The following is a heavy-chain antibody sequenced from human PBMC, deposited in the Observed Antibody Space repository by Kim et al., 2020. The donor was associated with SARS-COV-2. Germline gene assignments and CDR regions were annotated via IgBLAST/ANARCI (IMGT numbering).Heavy chain of an antibody. D-gene: IGHD6-13*01. CDR3: ARGAEISSSWYGGLYYYGMDV. V-gene: IGHV4-31*03. J-gene: IGHJ6*02. CDR2: IYYSGST. Sequence: SETLSLTCTVSGGSISSGGYYWSWIRHHPGKGLEWIGYIYYSGSTYYNPSLKSRVTISVDTSKNQFSLKLSSVTAADTAVYYCARGAEISSSWYGGLYYYGMDVWGQGTTVTVSS. CDR1: GGSISSGGYY.